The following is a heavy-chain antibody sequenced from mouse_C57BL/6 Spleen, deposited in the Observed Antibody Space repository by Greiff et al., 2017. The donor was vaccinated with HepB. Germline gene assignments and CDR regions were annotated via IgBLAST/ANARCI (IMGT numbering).Heavy chain of an antibody. J-gene: IGHJ2*01. CDR2: IDPSDSYT. V-gene: IGHV1-69*01. Sequence: VQLQESGAELVMPGASVKLSCKASGYTFTSYWMHWVKQRPGQGLEWIGEIDPSDSYTNYNQKFKGKSTLTVDKSSSTAYMQLSSLTSEDSAVYYCAIPLPFDYWGQGTTLTVSS. CDR1: GYTFTSYW. CDR3: AIPLPFDY.